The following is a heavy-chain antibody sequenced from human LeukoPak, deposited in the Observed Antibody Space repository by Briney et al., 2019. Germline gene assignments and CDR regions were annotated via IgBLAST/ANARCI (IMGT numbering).Heavy chain of an antibody. CDR1: GGSMSSYY. CDR3: ARGVPGTKPLDP. J-gene: IGHJ5*02. CDR2: VYSSGST. D-gene: IGHD1-7*01. V-gene: IGHV4-4*07. Sequence: LETLSLTCTVSGGSMSSYYWSWIRQPAGKGLEWIGRVYSSGSTNYNPSLRSRVTISVDTSKNQFSLKLGSVTAADTAVYYCARGVPGTKPLDPWGQGTLVTVSS.